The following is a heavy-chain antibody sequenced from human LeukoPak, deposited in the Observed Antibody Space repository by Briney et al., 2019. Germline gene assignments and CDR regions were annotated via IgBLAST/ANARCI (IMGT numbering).Heavy chain of an antibody. CDR3: AKTRIVCTSVSCPGGGFDY. D-gene: IGHD2-2*01. J-gene: IGHJ4*01. CDR1: GFTFSSYA. Sequence: GGSLRLSCAASGFTFSSYAMSWVCQAPGKGLEWVSGIRGSGDITYYADSVKGRFTISRDNFKNTLYLQMNSLRAEDTAVYYCAKTRIVCTSVSCPGGGFDYWGHGTLVTVSS. CDR2: IRGSGDIT. V-gene: IGHV3-23*01.